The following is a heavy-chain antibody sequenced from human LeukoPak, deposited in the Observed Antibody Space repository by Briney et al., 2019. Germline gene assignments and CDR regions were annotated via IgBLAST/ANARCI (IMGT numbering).Heavy chain of an antibody. V-gene: IGHV3-23*01. Sequence: PGGSLRLSCAASGFTFSNYGMSWVRQAPGKGLEWVSAISGSGGSTYYADSVKGRFTISRDNSKNTLYLQMNSLRAEDTAVYYCAKGGYDSSGYSFFLGDAFDIWGQGTMVTVSS. CDR1: GFTFSNYG. CDR2: ISGSGGST. CDR3: AKGGYDSSGYSFFLGDAFDI. D-gene: IGHD3-22*01. J-gene: IGHJ3*02.